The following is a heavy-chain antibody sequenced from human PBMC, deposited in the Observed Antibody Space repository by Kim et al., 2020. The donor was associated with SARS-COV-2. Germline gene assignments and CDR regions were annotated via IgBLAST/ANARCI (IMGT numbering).Heavy chain of an antibody. D-gene: IGHD2-15*01. J-gene: IGHJ4*02. Sequence: SETLSLTCAVYGGSFSGYYWSWIRQPPGKGLEWIGEINHSGSTNYNPSLKSRVTISVDTSKNQFSLKLSSVTAADTAVYYCARGPLGYCSGGSCYNPREYYFDYWGQGTLVTVSS. V-gene: IGHV4-34*01. CDR3: ARGPLGYCSGGSCYNPREYYFDY. CDR2: INHSGST. CDR1: GGSFSGYY.